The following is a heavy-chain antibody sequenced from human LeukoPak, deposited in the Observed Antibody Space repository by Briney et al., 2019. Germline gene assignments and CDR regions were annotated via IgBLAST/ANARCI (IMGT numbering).Heavy chain of an antibody. D-gene: IGHD2-2*01. CDR1: GFTVSSNY. Sequence: GGSLRLSCAVSGFTVSSNYMSWVRQAPGKGLEWVSVIYNGGSTYYAGSVKGRFTVSRDNSKNTLYLLMNSLRAGDTALYYCARGGEYQLPLDSWGQGTLVTVYS. CDR2: IYNGGST. J-gene: IGHJ4*02. V-gene: IGHV3-53*01. CDR3: ARGGEYQLPLDS.